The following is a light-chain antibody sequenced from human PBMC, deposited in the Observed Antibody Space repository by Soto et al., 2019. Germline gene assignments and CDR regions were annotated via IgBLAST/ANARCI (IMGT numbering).Light chain of an antibody. J-gene: IGKJ3*01. V-gene: IGKV2-28*01. Sequence: DIVLSQSPLSLAVTPGEPASISCRSSQSLLHSDGYNYLDWYLQKPGQSPQLLIYSGSNRASGVPDRFSGSGSGTDFTLKISRVEAEDVGVYYCMQPVQIPFTFGPGTRVDIK. CDR3: MQPVQIPFT. CDR2: SGS. CDR1: QSLLHSDGYNY.